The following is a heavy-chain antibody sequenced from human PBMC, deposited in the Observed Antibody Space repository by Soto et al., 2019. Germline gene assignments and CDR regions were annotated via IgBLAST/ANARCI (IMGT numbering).Heavy chain of an antibody. J-gene: IGHJ4*02. Sequence: ESLKISCKGSGYSFTSYWIGCVRPMPGKGLEWMGIIYPGDSDTRYSPSFQGQVTISADKSISTAYLQWSSLKASDTAMYYRARLKLSGYYFDCRDQVTLVIVSS. D-gene: IGHD1-7*01. CDR1: GYSFTSYW. CDR2: IYPGDSDT. V-gene: IGHV5-51*01. CDR3: ARLKLSGYYFDC.